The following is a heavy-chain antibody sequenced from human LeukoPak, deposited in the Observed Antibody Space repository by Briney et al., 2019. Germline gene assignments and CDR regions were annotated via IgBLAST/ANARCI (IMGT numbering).Heavy chain of an antibody. CDR3: AGPTGREAAIDAFDI. CDR2: INHSGST. Sequence: PSETLSLTCAVYGGSFSGYYWSWIRQPPGKGLEWIGEINHSGSTNYNPSLKSRVTISVDTSKNQFSLKLSSVTAADTAVYYCAGPTGREAAIDAFDIWGQGTMVTVPS. V-gene: IGHV4-34*01. D-gene: IGHD2-2*01. J-gene: IGHJ3*02. CDR1: GGSFSGYY.